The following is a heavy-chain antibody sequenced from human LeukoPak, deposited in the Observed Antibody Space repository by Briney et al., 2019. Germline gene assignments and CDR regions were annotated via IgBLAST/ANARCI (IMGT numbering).Heavy chain of an antibody. J-gene: IGHJ4*02. CDR1: GGSISSYY. CDR2: ICYSGST. CDR3: ARLPLDYDILTGYYDYFDY. V-gene: IGHV4-59*08. Sequence: PSETLSLTCTVSGGSISSYYWSWIRQPPGKGLEWIGYICYSGSTNYNPSLKSRVTISVDTSKNQFSLKLSSVTAADTAVYYCARLPLDYDILTGYYDYFDYWGQGTLVTVSS. D-gene: IGHD3-9*01.